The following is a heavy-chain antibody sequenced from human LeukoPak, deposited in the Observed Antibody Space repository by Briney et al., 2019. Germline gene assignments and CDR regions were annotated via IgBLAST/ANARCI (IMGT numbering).Heavy chain of an antibody. CDR1: GFTFSDYY. CDR2: ISSSGSTI. J-gene: IGHJ5*02. V-gene: IGHV3-11*01. Sequence: GGSLRLSCAASGFTFSDYYVSWIRQAPGKGLEWVSYISSSGSTIYYADSVKGRFTISRDNAKNSLYLQMNSLRAEDTAVYYCASSSVGGWFDPWGQGTLVTVSS. D-gene: IGHD3-16*01. CDR3: ASSSVGGWFDP.